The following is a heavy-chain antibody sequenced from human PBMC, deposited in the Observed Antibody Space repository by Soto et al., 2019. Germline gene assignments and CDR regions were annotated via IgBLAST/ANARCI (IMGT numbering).Heavy chain of an antibody. Sequence: SETLSLTCTVSGGSISSAAYYWSWIRQHPGKGLEWIGYISHSGSTYYTPSLKSRVIISADTSKNQLSVNLTSVTAADTAVYYCAREYTYGSNFFDCWGQGAXVTVSS. V-gene: IGHV4-31*03. D-gene: IGHD5-18*01. CDR2: ISHSGST. CDR1: GGSISSAAYY. J-gene: IGHJ4*02. CDR3: AREYTYGSNFFDC.